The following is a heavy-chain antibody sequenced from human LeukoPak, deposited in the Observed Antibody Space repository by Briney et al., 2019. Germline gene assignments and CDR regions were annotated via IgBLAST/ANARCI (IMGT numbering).Heavy chain of an antibody. D-gene: IGHD1-26*01. CDR2: ISSSSSYI. Sequence: GGSLRLSCAASGFTFSSYSMTWVRQAPGKGLEWVSSISSSSSYIYYADSVKGRFTISRDNAKNSLYLQMNSLRAEDTAVYYCAREGVGAYFDYWGQGTLVTVSS. CDR1: GFTFSSYS. V-gene: IGHV3-21*01. J-gene: IGHJ4*02. CDR3: AREGVGAYFDY.